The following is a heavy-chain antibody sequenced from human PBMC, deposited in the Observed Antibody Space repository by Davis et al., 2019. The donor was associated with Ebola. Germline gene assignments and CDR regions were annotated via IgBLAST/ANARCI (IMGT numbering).Heavy chain of an antibody. CDR1: GYTFINYD. CDR3: ARVIGSNSWKYGMDV. V-gene: IGHV1-8*01. CDR2: MNPDTGKT. D-gene: IGHD2-2*01. Sequence: ASVKVSCKASGYTFINYDINWVRQATGQGLEWMGWMNPDTGKTGYAQKFQGRVTITADESTRTAYMDLSSLRSQDTAVYYCARVIGSNSWKYGMDVWGKGTMVTVSS. J-gene: IGHJ6*04.